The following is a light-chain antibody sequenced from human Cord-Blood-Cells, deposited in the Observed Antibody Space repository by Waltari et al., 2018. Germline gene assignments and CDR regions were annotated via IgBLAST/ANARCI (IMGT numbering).Light chain of an antibody. CDR3: QQRSNWPHT. CDR1: QSVSSY. J-gene: IGKJ1*01. Sequence: EIVLTQSPATLSLSPGDRATLPCRASQSVSSYLAWYQQKPGQAPRLLIYDASSRATGIPARFSGSGSGTDFTLTISSLEPEDFAVYYCQQRSNWPHTFGQGTKVEIK. CDR2: DAS. V-gene: IGKV3-11*01.